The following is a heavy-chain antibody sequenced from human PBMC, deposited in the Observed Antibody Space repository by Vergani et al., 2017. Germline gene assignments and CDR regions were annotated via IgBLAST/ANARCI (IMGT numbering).Heavy chain of an antibody. D-gene: IGHD2-2*01. Sequence: QVRLEESGPGLVKPSETLSLTCTVSGYSISSGYYWGWIRQPPGKGLEWIGSIYHSGSTYYNPSLKSRVTISVDTSKNQFSLKLSSVTAADTAVYYCASFDLGYCSSTSCYYFDYWGQGTLVTVSS. CDR3: ASFDLGYCSSTSCYYFDY. J-gene: IGHJ4*02. CDR2: IYHSGST. CDR1: GYSISSGYY. V-gene: IGHV4-38-2*02.